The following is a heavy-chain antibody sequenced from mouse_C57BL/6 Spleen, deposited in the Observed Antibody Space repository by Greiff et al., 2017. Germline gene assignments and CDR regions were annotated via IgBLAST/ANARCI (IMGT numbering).Heavy chain of an antibody. CDR3: EGDGLTPFAY. CDR1: GYAFSSSW. CDR2: IYPGDGDT. D-gene: IGHD3-1*01. V-gene: IGHV1-82*01. J-gene: IGHJ3*01. Sequence: QVQLQQSGPELVKPGASVKISCKASGYAFSSSWMNWVKQRPGKGLEWIGRIYPGDGDTNYNGKFKGKATLTADKSSSTAYMQLSSLTSEDSAVYFCEGDGLTPFAYWGQGTLVTASA.